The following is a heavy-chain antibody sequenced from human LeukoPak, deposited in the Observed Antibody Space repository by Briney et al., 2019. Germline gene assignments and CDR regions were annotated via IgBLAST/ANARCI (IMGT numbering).Heavy chain of an antibody. CDR1: GDSFSNSDFF. D-gene: IGHD5-24*01. CDR3: ARYVSMATIVEYFDL. J-gene: IGHJ2*01. V-gene: IGHV4-39*01. Sequence: PSETLSLTCTVSGDSFSNSDFFWGWIRRPPGKGLEWIANINYSGTIYYNPSLKSRVTMSRDTSKNQFSLKVTSVTAADTAVYYCARYVSMATIVEYFDLWGRGTLVTVSS. CDR2: INYSGTI.